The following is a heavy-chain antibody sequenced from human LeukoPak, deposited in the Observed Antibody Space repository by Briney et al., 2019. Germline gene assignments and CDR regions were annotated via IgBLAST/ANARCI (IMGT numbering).Heavy chain of an antibody. V-gene: IGHV3-30-3*01. CDR2: ISYDGSNK. J-gene: IGHJ3*02. CDR3: ARGRLEDDAFDI. D-gene: IGHD6-19*01. CDR1: GFTFSSYA. Sequence: GRSLRLSCAASGFTFSSYAMHWVRQAPGKGLEWVAVISYDGSNKYYADSVKGRFTISRDNSKNTLYLQMNSLRAEDTAVYYCARGRLEDDAFDIWGQGTMVTVSS.